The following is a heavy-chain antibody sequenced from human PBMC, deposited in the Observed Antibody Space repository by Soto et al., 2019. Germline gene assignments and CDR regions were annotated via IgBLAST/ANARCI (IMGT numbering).Heavy chain of an antibody. CDR2: INAYNGNT. J-gene: IGHJ4*02. V-gene: IGHV1-18*01. CDR3: ARDAPPEDY. Sequence: QVQLVQSGAEVMKPGASVKVSCKASGYTFTTYAISWVRQAPGQGLEWMGWINAYNGNTNYAQKLQGRVTMTTDTSTSTAYRELRSLRSDDTAVYYCARDAPPEDYWGQGTLVTVSS. CDR1: GYTFTTYA.